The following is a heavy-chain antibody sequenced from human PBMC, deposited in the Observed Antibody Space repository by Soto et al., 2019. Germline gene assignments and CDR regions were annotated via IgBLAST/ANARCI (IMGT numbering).Heavy chain of an antibody. CDR1: GFTFSSYA. D-gene: IGHD6-19*01. CDR2: ISYDGSNK. V-gene: IGHV3-30-3*01. J-gene: IGHJ4*02. CDR3: ARDGDSGWVDY. Sequence: QVQLVESGGGVVQPGRSLRLSCAASGFTFSSYAMHWVRQAPGKGLEWVAVISYDGSNKYYADFVKGRFTISRDNSKNTLYLQMNSLRAEDTAVYYCARDGDSGWVDYWGQGTLVTVSS.